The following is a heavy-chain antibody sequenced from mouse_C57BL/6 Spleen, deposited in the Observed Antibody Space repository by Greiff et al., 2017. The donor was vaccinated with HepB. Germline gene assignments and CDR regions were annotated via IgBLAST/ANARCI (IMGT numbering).Heavy chain of an antibody. CDR2: IRSKSNNYAT. V-gene: IGHV10-1*01. Sequence: EVKLMESGGGLVQPKGSLKLSCAASGFSFNTYAMNWVRQAPGKGLEWVARIRSKSNNYATYYADSVKDRFTISRDDSESMLYLQMNNLKTEDTAMYYCVRHGGYDGYYGFAYWGQGTLVTVSA. CDR3: VRHGGYDGYYGFAY. CDR1: GFSFNTYA. J-gene: IGHJ3*01. D-gene: IGHD2-3*01.